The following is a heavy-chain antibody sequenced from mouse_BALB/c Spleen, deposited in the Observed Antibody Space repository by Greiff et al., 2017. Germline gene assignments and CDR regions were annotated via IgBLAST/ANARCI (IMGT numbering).Heavy chain of an antibody. CDR1: GFPLTSYG. CDR3: ASQMYYDYIYAMDY. V-gene: IGHV2-2*02. J-gene: IGHJ4*01. CDR2: IWSGGST. D-gene: IGHD2-4*01. Sequence: VQLQQSGPGLVQPSQSLSITCTVSGFPLTSYGVHWVRQSPGKGLEWLGVIWSGGSTDYNAAFISRLSISKDNSKRQVFFKMNSLQANDTAIYYCASQMYYDYIYAMDYWGQGTSVTVSS.